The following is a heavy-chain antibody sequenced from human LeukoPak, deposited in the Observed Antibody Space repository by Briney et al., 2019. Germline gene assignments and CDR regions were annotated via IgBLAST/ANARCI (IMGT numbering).Heavy chain of an antibody. CDR1: GGSISSGSYY. V-gene: IGHV4-61*02. Sequence: SETLSLTCTVSGGSISSGSYYWSWIRQPAGKGLEWIGRIYTSGSTNYNPSLKSRVTISVDTSKNQFSLKLSSVTAADTAVYYCASSRATIREYYFDYWGQGTLVTVSS. J-gene: IGHJ4*02. CDR3: ASSRATIREYYFDY. CDR2: IYTSGST. D-gene: IGHD5-24*01.